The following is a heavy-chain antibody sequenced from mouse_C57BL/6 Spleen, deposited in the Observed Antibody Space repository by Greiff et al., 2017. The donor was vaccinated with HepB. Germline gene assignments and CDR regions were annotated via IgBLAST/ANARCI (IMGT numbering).Heavy chain of an antibody. J-gene: IGHJ1*03. Sequence: EVKLVESGGGLVQPGGSMKLSCVASGFTFSNYWMNWVRQSPEKGLEWVAQIRLKSDNYATHYAESVKGRFTISRDDSKSSVYLQMNNLRAEDTGIYYCTGQGMIDWYFDVWGTGTTVTVSS. CDR1: GFTFSNYW. CDR3: TGQGMIDWYFDV. V-gene: IGHV6-3*01. CDR2: IRLKSDNYAT. D-gene: IGHD2-4*01.